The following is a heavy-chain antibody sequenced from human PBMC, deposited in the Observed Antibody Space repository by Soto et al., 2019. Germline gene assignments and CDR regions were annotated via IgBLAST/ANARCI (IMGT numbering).Heavy chain of an antibody. CDR3: ARRYYYDSSGYYLGD. J-gene: IGHJ4*02. Sequence: QVQLRESGPRLVKPSGTLSLTCAVSGSSITSSNWWPWVRQPPGKGLEWIGESYHSGSSNYNPSLKSRVTISVDKSKNQFFLKLTSVTAADTAVYYCARRYYYDSSGYYLGDWGQGTLVTVSS. V-gene: IGHV4-4*02. D-gene: IGHD3-22*01. CDR2: SYHSGSS. CDR1: GSSITSSNW.